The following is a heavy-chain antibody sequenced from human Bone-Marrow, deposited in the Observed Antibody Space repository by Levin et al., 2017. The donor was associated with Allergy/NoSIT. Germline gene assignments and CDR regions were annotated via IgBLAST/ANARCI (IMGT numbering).Heavy chain of an antibody. V-gene: IGHV3-23*01. CDR2: ISGSGGAT. CDR1: GFTVRNYA. D-gene: IGHD6-25*01. CDR3: ARRIRGYALGNFDT. J-gene: IGHJ4*02. Sequence: GGSLRLSCAASGFTVRNYAMTWVRQAPGKGLEWVSAISGSGGATFYADSVRGRFTISRDNSKKTLYLQMNSLRAEATAVYYCARRIRGYALGNFDTWGQGNLVTVSS.